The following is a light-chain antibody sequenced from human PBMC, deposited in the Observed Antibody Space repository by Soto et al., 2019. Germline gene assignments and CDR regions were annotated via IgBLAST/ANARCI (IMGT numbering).Light chain of an antibody. J-gene: IGKJ2*01. V-gene: IGKV3-15*01. Sequence: EIVMTQSPATLSVSPGERATLSCRASQSVSSNLAWYQQKPGQAPRLLIYGASTRATGIPARFSGSGSGTDFTLTINSLQAEDVAVYYCQQYFSAPFTFGQGTKLEIK. CDR2: GAS. CDR1: QSVSSN. CDR3: QQYFSAPFT.